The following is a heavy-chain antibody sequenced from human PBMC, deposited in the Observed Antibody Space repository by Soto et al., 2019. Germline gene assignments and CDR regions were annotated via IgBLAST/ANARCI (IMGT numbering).Heavy chain of an antibody. CDR2: IYYSGTT. D-gene: IGHD3-10*01. J-gene: IGHJ4*02. CDR1: GVSISNFY. Sequence: SETLSLTCTVSGVSISNFYWSWIRQPPGRGLEWIGYIYYSGTTSYNPSLNSRVTISVDTSKNQFSLKLNSVTAADTAVYYCARESYYGSGATVVGYWGLGTLVTVSS. V-gene: IGHV4-59*01. CDR3: ARESYYGSGATVVGY.